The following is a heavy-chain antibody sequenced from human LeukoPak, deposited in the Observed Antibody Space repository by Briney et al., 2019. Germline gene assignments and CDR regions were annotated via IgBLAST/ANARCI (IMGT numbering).Heavy chain of an antibody. D-gene: IGHD3-3*01. CDR3: ARDRHYDFWSGYLYYFDY. CDR1: GYTFTSYY. V-gene: IGHV1-46*01. CDR2: INPSGGST. J-gene: IGHJ4*02. Sequence: ASVKVSCKASGYTFTSYYMHWVRQAPGQGLEWMGIINPSGGSTSYAQKFQGRVTMTRDMSTSTVYMELSSLRSEDTAVYHCARDRHYDFWSGYLYYFDYWGQGTLVTVSS.